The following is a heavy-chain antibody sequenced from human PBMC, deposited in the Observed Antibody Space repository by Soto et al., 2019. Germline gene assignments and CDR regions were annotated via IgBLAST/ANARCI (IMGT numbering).Heavy chain of an antibody. CDR2: IIPIFGTA. Sequence: SVKVSCKASGGTFSSYAISWVRQAPGQGLEWMGGIIPIFGTANYAQKLQGRVTITADESTSTAYMELSSLRSEDTAVYYCASKHLAYCGGDCPSIQYYGMDVWGQGTTVTVSS. D-gene: IGHD2-21*02. J-gene: IGHJ6*02. CDR1: GGTFSSYA. CDR3: ASKHLAYCGGDCPSIQYYGMDV. V-gene: IGHV1-69*13.